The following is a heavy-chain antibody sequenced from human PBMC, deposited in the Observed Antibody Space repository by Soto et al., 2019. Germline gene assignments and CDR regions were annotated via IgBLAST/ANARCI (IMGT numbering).Heavy chain of an antibody. CDR2: INHSEST. V-gene: IGHV4-34*01. CDR1: GGSFSGYY. D-gene: IGHD5-18*01. J-gene: IGHJ3*02. Sequence: SETLSLTCAVYGGSFSGYYWSWIRQPPGKGLEWIGQINHSESTIYNPSLKSRVTISVVTSKNQFSLKLSSVTAADTAVYYCARVLYSYGYNDAFDIWGQGTIVTVSS. CDR3: ARVLYSYGYNDAFDI.